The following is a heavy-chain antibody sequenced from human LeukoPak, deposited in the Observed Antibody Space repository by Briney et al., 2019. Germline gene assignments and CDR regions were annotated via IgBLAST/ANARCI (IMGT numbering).Heavy chain of an antibody. Sequence: ASVKVSCKASGYTFTSYGICWVRQAPGQGLEWMGWICPFNGNTNYVQKVQGRVTMSTDTSTSTVYMELRSLRSDDTAVYYCARDLDIVVVAAALRHYGLDVWGQGTTVTVSS. D-gene: IGHD2-15*01. CDR1: GYTFTSYG. CDR3: ARDLDIVVVAAALRHYGLDV. J-gene: IGHJ6*02. CDR2: ICPFNGNT. V-gene: IGHV1-18*01.